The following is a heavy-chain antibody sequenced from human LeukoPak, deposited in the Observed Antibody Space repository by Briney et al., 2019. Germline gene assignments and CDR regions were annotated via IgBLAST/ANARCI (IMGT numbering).Heavy chain of an antibody. Sequence: SETLSLNCTVSGGSISSSSYCWSWIRQPPGKGLEWIGRIYYSGSTNYNPSLKIRVTISVDMSKDQCSLKLSSVTAADTAVYYCVRDSSGWYRWFDPWGQGTLVTVSS. V-gene: IGHV4-39*07. CDR1: GGSISSSSYC. D-gene: IGHD6-19*01. J-gene: IGHJ5*02. CDR3: VRDSSGWYRWFDP. CDR2: IYYSGST.